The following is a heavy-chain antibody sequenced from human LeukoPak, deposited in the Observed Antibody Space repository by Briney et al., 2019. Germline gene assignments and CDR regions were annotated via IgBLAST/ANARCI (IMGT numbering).Heavy chain of an antibody. CDR1: GGSFSGYY. CDR2: INHSGST. V-gene: IGHV4-34*01. CDR3: ARVGNYYYYYMDV. J-gene: IGHJ6*03. Sequence: SETLSFTCAVYGGSFSGYYWSWIRQPPGKGLEWIGEINHSGSTNYNPSLKSRVTISVDTSKNQFSLKLSSVTAADTAVYYCARVGNYYYYYMDVWGKGTTVTVSS.